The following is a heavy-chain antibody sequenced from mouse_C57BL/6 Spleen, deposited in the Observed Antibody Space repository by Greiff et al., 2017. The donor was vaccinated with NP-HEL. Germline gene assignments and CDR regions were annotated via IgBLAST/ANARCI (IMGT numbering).Heavy chain of an antibody. Sequence: EVKLVESGGGLVKPGGSLKLSCAASGFTFSSYAMSWVRQTPEKRLEWVATISDGGSYTYYPDNVKGRFTISRDNAKNNLYLQMSHLKSEDTAMYYCAREIYDGYYVRFFDYWGQGTTLTVSS. D-gene: IGHD2-3*01. CDR2: ISDGGSYT. CDR3: AREIYDGYYVRFFDY. V-gene: IGHV5-4*01. J-gene: IGHJ2*01. CDR1: GFTFSSYA.